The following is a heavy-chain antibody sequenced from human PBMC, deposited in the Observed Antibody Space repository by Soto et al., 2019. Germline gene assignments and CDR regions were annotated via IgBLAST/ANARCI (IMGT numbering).Heavy chain of an antibody. J-gene: IGHJ6*02. V-gene: IGHV3-30*18. CDR2: ISYDGSNK. D-gene: IGHD6-13*01. Sequence: GGSLRLACAASGFTFSSYGIHWVRHAPGKGLEWGSVISYDGSNKYYADSVKGRFTISRDNSKNTLYLQMNSLRAEDTAVYYCAKDEMKAYSSSWYYYYYYGMDVWGQGTTVTVSS. CDR3: AKDEMKAYSSSWYYYYYYGMDV. CDR1: GFTFSSYG.